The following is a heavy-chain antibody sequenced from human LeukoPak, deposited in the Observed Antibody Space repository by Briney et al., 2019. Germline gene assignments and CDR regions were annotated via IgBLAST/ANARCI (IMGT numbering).Heavy chain of an antibody. CDR1: GFTFSSYG. D-gene: IGHD6-13*01. Sequence: PGGSLRLSCAASGFTFSSYGMHWVRQAPGKGLEWVAVIWYDGSNKYYADSVKGRFTISRDNSKNTLYLQMNSLRAEDTAVYYCARGNSGSPTGDYFDYWGQGTLVTVSS. CDR3: ARGNSGSPTGDYFDY. J-gene: IGHJ4*02. CDR2: IWYDGSNK. V-gene: IGHV3-33*01.